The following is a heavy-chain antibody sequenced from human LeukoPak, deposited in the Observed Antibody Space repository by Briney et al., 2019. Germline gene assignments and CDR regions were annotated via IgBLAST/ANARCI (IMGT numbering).Heavy chain of an antibody. CDR3: ARGGEQLLIPTPFDY. D-gene: IGHD2-2*01. CDR2: IYYSGST. CDR1: GGSISSGDYY. J-gene: IGHJ4*02. V-gene: IGHV4-30-4*01. Sequence: SETLSLTCTVSGGSISSGDYYWSWIRQPPGKGLEWIGYIYYSGSTYYNPSLKSRVTISVDTSKNQFSLRLSSVTAADTAVYYCARGGEQLLIPTPFDYWGQGTLVTVSS.